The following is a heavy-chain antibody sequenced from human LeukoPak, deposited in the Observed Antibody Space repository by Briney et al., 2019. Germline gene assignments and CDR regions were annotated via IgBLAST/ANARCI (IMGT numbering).Heavy chain of an antibody. CDR2: IVVGSGNT. D-gene: IGHD3-22*01. J-gene: IGHJ3*02. CDR3: ANLKNYYDSSGYLVTDAFDI. Sequence: SVKVSCKASGFTFTSSAMQWVRQARGQRLEWIGWIVVGSGNTNYAQKFQERVTMTTDTSTSTAYMELRSLKSDDTAVYYCANLKNYYDSSGYLVTDAFDIWGQGTMVTVSS. V-gene: IGHV1-58*02. CDR1: GFTFTSSA.